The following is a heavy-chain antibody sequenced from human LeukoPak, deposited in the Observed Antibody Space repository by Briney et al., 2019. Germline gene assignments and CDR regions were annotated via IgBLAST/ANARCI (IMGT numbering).Heavy chain of an antibody. CDR2: IWYDGSNK. J-gene: IGHJ3*02. Sequence: GGSLRLSCAAAGFTFSIYGMHWVRQAPGKGLEWVAVIWYDGSNKYYADSVKGRFTISRDNSKDTLYLQMNSLRAEDTAVYYCARDPNYGGNPDAFDIWGQGTMVTVSS. CDR1: GFTFSIYG. V-gene: IGHV3-33*01. CDR3: ARDPNYGGNPDAFDI. D-gene: IGHD4-23*01.